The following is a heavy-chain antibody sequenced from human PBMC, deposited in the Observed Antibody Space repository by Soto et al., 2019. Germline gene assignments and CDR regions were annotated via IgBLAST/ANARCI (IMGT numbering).Heavy chain of an antibody. CDR2: IKQEGSDK. CDR3: ARHARTYGDYYFDY. Sequence: EVQLVESGGGSVQPGGSLRLSCATSGFTFSSHWMSWVRQAPGKGLGWVAYIKQEGSDKYYVDSVEGRFTISRDNAKNSLYLQMSPLRAEDTAVYYCARHARTYGDYYFDYWGQGTLVTVSS. V-gene: IGHV3-7*01. J-gene: IGHJ4*02. CDR1: GFTFSSHW. D-gene: IGHD4-17*01.